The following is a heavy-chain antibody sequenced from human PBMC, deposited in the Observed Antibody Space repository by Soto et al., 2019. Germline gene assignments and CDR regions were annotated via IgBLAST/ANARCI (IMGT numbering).Heavy chain of an antibody. Sequence: PSQTLSLTCAISGDSVSSNSAAWNWIRQSPSRGLEWLGRTYYRSKWYNDYAVSVKSRITINPDTSKNQFSLQLNSVTPEDTAVYYCARSRVAEVVGRGVIIRLASDYYYYGMDVWGQGTTVTVSS. D-gene: IGHD3-10*01. CDR2: TYYRSKWYN. CDR1: GDSVSSNSAA. CDR3: ARSRVAEVVGRGVIIRLASDYYYYGMDV. V-gene: IGHV6-1*01. J-gene: IGHJ6*02.